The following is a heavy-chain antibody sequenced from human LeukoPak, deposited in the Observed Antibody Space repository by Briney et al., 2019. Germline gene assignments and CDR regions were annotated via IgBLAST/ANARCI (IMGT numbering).Heavy chain of an antibody. D-gene: IGHD2-15*01. CDR3: ARDRGADCSGGSCSGAFDI. V-gene: IGHV3-53*01. CDR1: GFTVSSNY. J-gene: IGHJ3*02. CDR2: IYSGGST. Sequence: GVSLRLSCAASGFTVSSNYMSWVRQAPGKGLEWVSVIYSGGSTYYADSVKGRFTISRDNSKNTLYLQMNSLRAEDTAVYYCARDRGADCSGGSCSGAFDIWGQGTMVTVSS.